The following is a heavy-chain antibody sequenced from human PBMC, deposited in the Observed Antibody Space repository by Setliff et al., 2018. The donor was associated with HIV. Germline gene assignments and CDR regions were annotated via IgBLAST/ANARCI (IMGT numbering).Heavy chain of an antibody. D-gene: IGHD3-3*01. V-gene: IGHV4-34*01. J-gene: IGHJ5*02. Sequence: PSETLSLTCAVYGGSFSDYYWSWIRQPPGKGLEWIGEINHSGSTNYNPSLKSRVTISIDTSKNQFSLKMSSVTAADTAMYYCARPLLRFLEWPPSWFDPWGQGTLVTVSS. CDR3: ARPLLRFLEWPPSWFDP. CDR1: GGSFSDYY. CDR2: INHSGST.